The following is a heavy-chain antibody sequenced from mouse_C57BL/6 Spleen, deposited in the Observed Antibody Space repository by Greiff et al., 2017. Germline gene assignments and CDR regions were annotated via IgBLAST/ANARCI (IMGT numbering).Heavy chain of an antibody. J-gene: IGHJ2*01. D-gene: IGHD1-1*01. Sequence: VQLQQSGPELVKPGASVKISCKASGYTFTDYYMNWVKQSHGKSLEWIGDINPNNGGTSYNQKFKGKATLTVDKSSSTAYMELRSLTSEDSAVYYCARGASIYYYGSSHYWGQGTTLTVSS. CDR2: INPNNGGT. V-gene: IGHV1-26*01. CDR3: ARGASIYYYGSSHY. CDR1: GYTFTDYY.